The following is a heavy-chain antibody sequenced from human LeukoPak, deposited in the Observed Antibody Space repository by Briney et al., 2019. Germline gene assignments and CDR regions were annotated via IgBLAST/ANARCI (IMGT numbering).Heavy chain of an antibody. CDR1: GFTFSSYW. D-gene: IGHD1-26*01. Sequence: GGSLRLSCAASGFTFSSYWMTWVRQAPGKGLEWVANMKHDGTKKNYADSVKGRFTISRDNAKNSLYLQMNSLRAEDTALYYCARIVGADEGADYWGREPWSPSPQ. J-gene: IGHJ4*02. CDR3: ARIVGADEGADY. V-gene: IGHV3-7*01. CDR2: MKHDGTKK.